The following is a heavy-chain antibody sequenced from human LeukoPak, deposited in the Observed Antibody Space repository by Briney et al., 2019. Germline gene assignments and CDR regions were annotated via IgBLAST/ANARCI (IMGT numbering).Heavy chain of an antibody. Sequence: SETLSLTCAVYGGSFSGYYWSWIRQPPGKGLEWIGEINHSGSTNYNPSLKSRVTISVDTSKNQFSLKLSSVTAADTAVYYCARAGGRGILTGYYLFDYWGQGTLVTVSS. CDR1: GGSFSGYY. V-gene: IGHV4-34*01. CDR2: INHSGST. J-gene: IGHJ4*02. D-gene: IGHD3-9*01. CDR3: ARAGGRGILTGYYLFDY.